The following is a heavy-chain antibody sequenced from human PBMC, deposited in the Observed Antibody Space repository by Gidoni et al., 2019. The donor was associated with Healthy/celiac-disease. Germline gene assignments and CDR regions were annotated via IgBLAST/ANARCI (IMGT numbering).Heavy chain of an antibody. J-gene: IGHJ4*02. V-gene: IGHV3-30*03. CDR1: GFTFSSYG. CDR3: AEAYIRAVASASTIDY. D-gene: IGHD6-19*01. CDR2: ISYDGSNK. Sequence: QLQLVKSGGDVVQPGRSLRLSCSAYGFTFSSYGMHWVRQAPGKGLELVAVISYDGSNKDYADSVKGRFTISRDNSKNTLYLQMNSLRAEDTAVYYCAEAYIRAVASASTIDYWGQGTLVTVSS.